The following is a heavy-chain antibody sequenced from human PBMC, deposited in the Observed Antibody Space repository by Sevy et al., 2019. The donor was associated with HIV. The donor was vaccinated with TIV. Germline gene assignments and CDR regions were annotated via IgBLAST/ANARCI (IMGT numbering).Heavy chain of an antibody. CDR1: GFTFTYAW. CDR2: IKSKADCGTI. Sequence: GGSLRLSCAASGFTFTYAWMTWVRQAPGKGLEWVGRIKSKADCGTIDYAAPVKGRFTISRDDSKNTLYLQMNSLKTEDTGVYYCSTDPIIVLLVTDGMDVWGQGTTVTVSS. D-gene: IGHD2-8*02. CDR3: STDPIIVLLVTDGMDV. V-gene: IGHV3-15*01. J-gene: IGHJ6*02.